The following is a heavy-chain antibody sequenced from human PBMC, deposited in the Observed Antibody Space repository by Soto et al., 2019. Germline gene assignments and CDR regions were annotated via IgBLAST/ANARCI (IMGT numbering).Heavy chain of an antibody. CDR2: ISYDGSNK. D-gene: IGHD3-3*02. Sequence: GGSLRLSCAASGFTFSSYAMHWVRQAPGKGLEWVAVISYDGSNKYYADSVKGRFTISRDNSKNTLYLQMNSLRAEDTAVYYCARGGHFWSGNYYYYGMDVWGQGTTVTVSS. CDR3: ARGGHFWSGNYYYYGMDV. CDR1: GFTFSSYA. V-gene: IGHV3-30-3*01. J-gene: IGHJ6*02.